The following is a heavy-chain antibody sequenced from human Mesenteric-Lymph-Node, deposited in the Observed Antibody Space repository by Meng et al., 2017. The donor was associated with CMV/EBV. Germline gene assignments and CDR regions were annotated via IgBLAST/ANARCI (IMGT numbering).Heavy chain of an antibody. CDR2: IYSCGST. D-gene: IGHD3-22*01. V-gene: IGHV3-53*01. J-gene: IGHJ4*02. CDR1: GFTFSSYS. Sequence: GGSLRLSCAASGFTFSSYSMNWVRQAPGKGLEWVSVIYSCGSTYYADSVKGRFTISRDNSKNTLYLQMNSLRVEDTAVYYCAKGSYDSSGYDYWGQGTLVTVSS. CDR3: AKGSYDSSGYDY.